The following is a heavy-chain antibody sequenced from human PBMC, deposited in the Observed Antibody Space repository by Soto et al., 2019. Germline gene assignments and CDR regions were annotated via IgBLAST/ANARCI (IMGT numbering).Heavy chain of an antibody. J-gene: IGHJ2*01. CDR2: ISYDGSNK. Sequence: GGSLRLSCAASGFTFSSYGMHWVRQAPGKGLEWVAVISYDGSNKYYADSVKGRFTISRDNSKNTLYLQMNSLRAEDTAVYFCAKEGSISRYDYFDLWGRGTLVTVSS. D-gene: IGHD5-12*01. V-gene: IGHV3-30*18. CDR3: AKEGSISRYDYFDL. CDR1: GFTFSSYG.